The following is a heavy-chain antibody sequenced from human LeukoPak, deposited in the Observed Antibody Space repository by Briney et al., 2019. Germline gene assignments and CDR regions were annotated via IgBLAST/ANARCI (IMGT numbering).Heavy chain of an antibody. Sequence: PGGSLRLSCAASGFTFSSYSMNWVRQAPGKGLEWVSSISSSSSYIYYADSVKGRFTISRDNAKNSLYLQMNSLRAEDTAVYYCATLLQQLGVEDYYGMDVWGQGTTVTVFS. CDR2: ISSSSSYI. CDR3: ATLLQQLGVEDYYGMDV. V-gene: IGHV3-21*01. CDR1: GFTFSSYS. D-gene: IGHD6-13*01. J-gene: IGHJ6*02.